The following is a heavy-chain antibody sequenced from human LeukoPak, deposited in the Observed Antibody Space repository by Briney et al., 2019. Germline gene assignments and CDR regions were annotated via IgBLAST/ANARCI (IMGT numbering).Heavy chain of an antibody. Sequence: GGSLRLSCAASEFTFSSYWMSWVRQAPGKGLEWVANIKQDGSEKYYVDSVKGRFTISRDNAKNSLYLQMNSLRAEDTAVYYCARAPYGLRMVAMSSLNYFDYWGQGTLVTVSS. D-gene: IGHD5-12*01. CDR1: EFTFSSYW. CDR3: ARAPYGLRMVAMSSLNYFDY. J-gene: IGHJ4*02. CDR2: IKQDGSEK. V-gene: IGHV3-7*01.